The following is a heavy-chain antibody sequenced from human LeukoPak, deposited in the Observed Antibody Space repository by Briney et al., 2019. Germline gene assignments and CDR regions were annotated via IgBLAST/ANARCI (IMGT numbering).Heavy chain of an antibody. CDR3: ARSDGAGTVDY. V-gene: IGHV3-7*01. Sequence: PGGPLRLSCAASGFRFGIYWMSWVRQAPGQGLEWVANINQGGSEDYYVDSVEGRFTISRDNAKNSLYLQMSSLRAGDTAVYYCARSDGAGTVDYWGQGTLVIVSS. CDR1: GFRFGIYW. D-gene: IGHD6-13*01. CDR2: INQGGSED. J-gene: IGHJ4*02.